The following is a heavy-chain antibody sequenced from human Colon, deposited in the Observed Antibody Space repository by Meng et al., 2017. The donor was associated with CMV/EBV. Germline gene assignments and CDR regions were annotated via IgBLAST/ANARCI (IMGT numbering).Heavy chain of an antibody. J-gene: IGHJ3*02. D-gene: IGHD6-6*01. CDR2: VKQDGSEK. CDR1: GFTLSNYW. CDR3: AKLIAARPDAFDI. Sequence: GESLKISCAVSGFTLSNYWMIWVRQAPGMGLEWVANVKQDGSEKYYVDSVKGRFTISRDNDRNSVYLQMNDLRADDTALYFCAKLIAARPDAFDIWGQGTMVTVSS. V-gene: IGHV3-7*01.